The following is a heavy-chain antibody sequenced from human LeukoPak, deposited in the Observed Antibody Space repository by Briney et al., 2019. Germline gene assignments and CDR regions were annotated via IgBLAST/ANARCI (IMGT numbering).Heavy chain of an antibody. Sequence: PRGSLTLSCAASGFTFSSYGMHWVRQAPGKGLEWVAVISYDGSNYYYAGSVKGRFTISRDNSKNTLYLQMNSLRAEDTAVYYCAKPRIPVAGTNLDFWGQGTLVTPSP. CDR1: GFTFSSYG. V-gene: IGHV3-30*18. CDR2: ISYDGSNY. J-gene: IGHJ4*02. D-gene: IGHD6-19*01. CDR3: AKPRIPVAGTNLDF.